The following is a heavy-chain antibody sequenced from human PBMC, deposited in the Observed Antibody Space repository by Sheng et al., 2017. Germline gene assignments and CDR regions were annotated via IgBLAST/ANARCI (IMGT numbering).Heavy chain of an antibody. CDR2: IYHSGST. CDR1: GGSISSGGYS. J-gene: IGHJ4*02. Sequence: QLQLQESGSGLVKPSQTLSLTCAVSGGSISSGGYSWSWIRQPPGKGLEWIGYIYHSGSTYYNPSLKSRVTISVDRSKNQFSLKLSSVTAADTAVYYCARTVVPAARWDYFDYWGQGTLVTVSS. V-gene: IGHV4-30-2*01. D-gene: IGHD2-2*01. CDR3: ARTVVPAARWDYFDY.